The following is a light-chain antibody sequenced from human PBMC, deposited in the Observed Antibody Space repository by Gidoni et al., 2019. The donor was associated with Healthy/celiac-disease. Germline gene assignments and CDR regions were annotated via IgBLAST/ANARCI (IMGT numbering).Light chain of an antibody. CDR2: EVS. V-gene: IGLV2-14*01. J-gene: IGLJ2*01. Sequence: QSALTQPASVSWSPGQSITISCTGTSSDVGCYNYVSWYQQHPGKAPKLMIYEVSNRPSGVSNRFSGSKSGNTASLTISGLQAEDEADYYCSSYTSSSTLDVVFGGGTKLTVL. CDR1: SSDVGCYNY. CDR3: SSYTSSSTLDVV.